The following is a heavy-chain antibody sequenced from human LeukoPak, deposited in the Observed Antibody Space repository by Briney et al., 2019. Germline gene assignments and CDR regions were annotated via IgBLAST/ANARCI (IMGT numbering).Heavy chain of an antibody. CDR1: VYTFTGYY. CDR2: INPNSGGT. CDR3: ARGEIWFGDTKPDNWFDP. Sequence: ASVKVSCKAPVYTFTGYYMHWVRQAPPQGLEWMGWINPNSGGTNYAQKFQGRVTMTRDTSISTAYMELSRLRSDDTAVYYCARGEIWFGDTKPDNWFDPWGQGTLVTVSS. D-gene: IGHD3-10*01. V-gene: IGHV1-2*02. J-gene: IGHJ5*02.